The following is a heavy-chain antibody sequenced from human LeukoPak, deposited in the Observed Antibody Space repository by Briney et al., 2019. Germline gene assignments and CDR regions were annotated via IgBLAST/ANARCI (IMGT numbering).Heavy chain of an antibody. V-gene: IGHV3-7*03. CDR3: AGCSGGSCYSRGKYGVDV. D-gene: IGHD2-15*01. CDR2: IKQHGSER. CDR1: GFTFSNDW. Sequence: GGSLRLSCAVFGFTFSNDWMSWVRQAPGKGLEWVAMIKQHGSERYYVDSVRGRFTISRDDARNSLYLQMDSLRAGDTAVYYCAGCSGGSCYSRGKYGVDVWGQGTTVIVSS. J-gene: IGHJ6*02.